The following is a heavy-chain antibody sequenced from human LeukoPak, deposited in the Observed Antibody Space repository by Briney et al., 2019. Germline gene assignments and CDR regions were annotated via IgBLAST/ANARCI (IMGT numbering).Heavy chain of an antibody. CDR2: INPNSGGT. Sequence: ASVKVSCKASGYTFTGYYMHWVRQAPGQGLEWMGRINPNSGGTNYAQKFQGRVTMTRDTSISTAYMELSRLRSDDTAVYYCARVYCTNGVCYPGIYAFDIWGRGTMVTVSS. D-gene: IGHD2-8*01. CDR1: GYTFTGYY. J-gene: IGHJ3*02. CDR3: ARVYCTNGVCYPGIYAFDI. V-gene: IGHV1-2*06.